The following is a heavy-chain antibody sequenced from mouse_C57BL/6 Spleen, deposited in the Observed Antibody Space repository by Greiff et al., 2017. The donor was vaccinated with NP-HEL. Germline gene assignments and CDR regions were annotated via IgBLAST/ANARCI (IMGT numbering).Heavy chain of an antibody. CDR2: IDPETGGT. CDR1: GYTFTDYE. J-gene: IGHJ3*01. V-gene: IGHV1-15*01. CDR3: SLYSNYEGAWFAY. Sequence: QVQLKQSGAELVRPGASVTLSCKASGYTFTDYEMHWVKQTPVHGLEWIGAIDPETGGTAYNQKFKGKAILTADKSSSTAYMELRSLTSEDSAVYYCSLYSNYEGAWFAYWGQGTLVTVSA. D-gene: IGHD2-5*01.